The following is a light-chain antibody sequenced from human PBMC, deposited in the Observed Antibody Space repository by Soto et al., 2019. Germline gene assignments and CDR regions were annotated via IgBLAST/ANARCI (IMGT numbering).Light chain of an antibody. Sequence: ENVLTQSPGTLSLSPGERATLSCRASQSVSSSYLAWYQQKPGQAPSLLIYGASSRATGIPDRFSGSGSGTDFTLTISRLEPEDCAVYYCQQYGSSPLTFGGGTKVDI. CDR3: QQYGSSPLT. J-gene: IGKJ4*01. CDR1: QSVSSSY. CDR2: GAS. V-gene: IGKV3-20*01.